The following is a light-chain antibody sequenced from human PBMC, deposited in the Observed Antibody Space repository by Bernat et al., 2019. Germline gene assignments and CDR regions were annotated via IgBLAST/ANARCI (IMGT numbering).Light chain of an antibody. V-gene: IGKV1-39*01. CDR3: HQSHTTPRT. J-gene: IGKJ1*01. CDR1: KSISIY. CDR2: AAS. Sequence: IQLTQSPRSLSASVGDRVNITCRASKSISIYLNWYQQKPGKAPEVFIYAASSLQSGVPSRFSGSGSGTDFTLTITSLQPDDSAIYYCHQSHTTPRTFGQGTTVEI.